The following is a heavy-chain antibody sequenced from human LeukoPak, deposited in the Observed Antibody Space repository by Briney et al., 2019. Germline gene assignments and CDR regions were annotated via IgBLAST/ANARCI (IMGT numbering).Heavy chain of an antibody. CDR1: GGSFSDYY. D-gene: IGHD3-22*01. CDR3: ARGWDYGRSGYYLGY. CDR2: INHSGST. Sequence: PSGTLSLTCAVYGGSFSDYYWTWLRQPPGAGLEWIGEINHSGSTNYNPSLKSRVTMSVDTSKNQFSLKVTSVTAADTAVYYCARGWDYGRSGYYLGYWGQGTLVTVSS. V-gene: IGHV4-34*01. J-gene: IGHJ4*02.